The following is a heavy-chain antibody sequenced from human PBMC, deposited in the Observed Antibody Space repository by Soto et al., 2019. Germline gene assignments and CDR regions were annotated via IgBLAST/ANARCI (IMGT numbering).Heavy chain of an antibody. CDR1: GFTFSGSA. D-gene: IGHD4-4*01. CDR3: TRAVYDYGNSN. V-gene: IGHV3-73*01. CDR2: IRSKANSYAT. J-gene: IGHJ4*02. Sequence: GGSLRLSCAASGFTFSGSAMHWVRQASGKGLEWVGRIRSKANSYATAYAASVKGGFTISRDDSKNTAYLQMNSLKTEDTAVYYCTRAVYDYGNSNWGQGTLVTVSS.